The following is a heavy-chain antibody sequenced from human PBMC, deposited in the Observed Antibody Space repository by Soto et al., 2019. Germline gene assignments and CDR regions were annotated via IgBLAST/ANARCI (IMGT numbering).Heavy chain of an antibody. Sequence: PSETLSLTCAVYGGSFSGYYWSWIRQPPGKELEWIGEINHSGGTNYNPSLKSRVTISVDTSKNQFSLKLSSVTAADTAVYYCARGIPYYVILIVLTQVTWFDPWGHGTL. V-gene: IGHV4-34*01. D-gene: IGHD3-9*01. CDR3: ARGIPYYVILIVLTQVTWFDP. CDR1: GGSFSGYY. CDR2: INHSGGT. J-gene: IGHJ5*02.